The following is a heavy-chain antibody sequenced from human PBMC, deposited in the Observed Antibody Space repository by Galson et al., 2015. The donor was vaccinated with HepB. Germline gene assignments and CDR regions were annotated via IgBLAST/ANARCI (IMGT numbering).Heavy chain of an antibody. Sequence: SMRLSCAASGFTFDDYTLHWVRQAPGKGLGWVSLISWDGGSTYYADSVKGRFTISRDNSKNSLYLQMNSLRTEDTALYYCAKDIFSKYQLLEGYYYYGMDVWGQGTTVTVSS. J-gene: IGHJ6*02. V-gene: IGHV3-43*01. CDR2: ISWDGGST. CDR3: AKDIFSKYQLLEGYYYYGMDV. D-gene: IGHD2-2*01. CDR1: GFTFDDYT.